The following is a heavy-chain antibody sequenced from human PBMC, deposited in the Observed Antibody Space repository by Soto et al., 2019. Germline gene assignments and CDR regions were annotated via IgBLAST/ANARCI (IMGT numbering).Heavy chain of an antibody. CDR2: IYYSGST. D-gene: IGHD6-13*01. Sequence: QVQLQESGPGLVKPSQTLSLTCTVSGGSISSGDYYWSWIRQPPGKGLEWIGYIYYSGSTYYNPSLKSRVTISVDTSKNQFSLKLSSVTAADTAVYYCARASIAAAKVLGGMDVWGQGTTVTVSS. J-gene: IGHJ6*02. CDR3: ARASIAAAKVLGGMDV. CDR1: GGSISSGDYY. V-gene: IGHV4-30-4*01.